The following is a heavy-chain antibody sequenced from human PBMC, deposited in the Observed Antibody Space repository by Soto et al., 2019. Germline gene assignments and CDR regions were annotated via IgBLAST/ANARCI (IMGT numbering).Heavy chain of an antibody. CDR2: IYPGDSNT. D-gene: IGHD3-22*01. V-gene: IGHV5-51*01. J-gene: IGHJ5*02. CDR1: GTTFANYW. CDR3: ARLQSHYYDSSGYLTHWFDP. Sequence: PGESLKISCQDSGTTFANYWIGWVRQMPGKGLEWMGIIYPGDSNTRYSPSFQGQVTISADKFLNTAYLQWSSLKASDAAIYYCARLQSHYYDSSGYLTHWFDPWGQGTPVTVSS.